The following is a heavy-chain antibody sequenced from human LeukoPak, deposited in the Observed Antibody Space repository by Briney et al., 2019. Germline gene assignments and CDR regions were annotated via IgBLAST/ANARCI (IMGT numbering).Heavy chain of an antibody. CDR2: INHSGST. V-gene: IGHV4-34*01. CDR3: ARGPQQWLVRDTDY. J-gene: IGHJ4*02. D-gene: IGHD6-19*01. CDR1: GGSFSSHY. Sequence: PSETLALTCEVYGGSFSSHYWSWIRQSPAKGLEWIGEINHSGSTNYNPSLKSRVTISVDTSKNQFSLKLSSVTAADTAVYYCARGPQQWLVRDTDYWGQGTLVTVSS.